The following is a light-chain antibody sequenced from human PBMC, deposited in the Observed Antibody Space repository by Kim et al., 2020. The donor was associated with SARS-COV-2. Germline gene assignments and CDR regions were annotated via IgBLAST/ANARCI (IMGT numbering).Light chain of an antibody. CDR3: AAWDDSLSGWV. Sequence: GQMVTISCSGSSSNIGSNYVYWYQQLPGTAPNLLIYRNNQRPSGVPDRFSGSKSGTSASLAISGLRSEDEADYYCAAWDDSLSGWVFGGGTQLTVL. CDR1: SSNIGSNY. CDR2: RNN. J-gene: IGLJ3*02. V-gene: IGLV1-47*01.